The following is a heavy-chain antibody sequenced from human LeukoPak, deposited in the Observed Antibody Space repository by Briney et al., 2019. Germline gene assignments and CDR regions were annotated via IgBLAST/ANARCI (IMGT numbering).Heavy chain of an antibody. CDR1: GFTFSSYN. CDR2: ISSSSNYI. V-gene: IGHV3-21*01. D-gene: IGHD2-2*01. CDR3: ARVGGFGYCTSTSCPPEY. J-gene: IGHJ4*02. Sequence: PGGSLRLSCAASGFTFSSYNMNWVRQAPXXXLEWVSSISSSSNYIYYADSVKGRFTISRDNAKNSLYLQMNSLRAEDTAVYHCARVGGFGYCTSTSCPPEYWGQGTLVTVSS.